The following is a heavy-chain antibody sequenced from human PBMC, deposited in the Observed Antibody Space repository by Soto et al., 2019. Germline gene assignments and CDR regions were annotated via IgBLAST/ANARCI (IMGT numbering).Heavy chain of an antibody. V-gene: IGHV3-33*01. CDR3: ARVRVSGSYYFDY. D-gene: IGHD1-26*01. J-gene: IGHJ4*02. Sequence: QVQLVESGGGVVQPGRSLRLSCAASGFTFSSYGMHWVRQAPGKGLEWVAVIWYDGSNKYYADSVKGRFTISRDNSKNTLDLQMNSLRAEDTAVYYCARVRVSGSYYFDYWGQGTLVTVSS. CDR2: IWYDGSNK. CDR1: GFTFSSYG.